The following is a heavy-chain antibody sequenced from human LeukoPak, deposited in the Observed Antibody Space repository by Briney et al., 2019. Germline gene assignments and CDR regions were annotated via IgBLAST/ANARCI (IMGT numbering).Heavy chain of an antibody. Sequence: PSETLSLTCSVSGGSISNTNYYWGWIRQPPGKGLEWIGSIYYSGSTYYNPSLKSRVTISVDTSKNQFSLNLRSVTAADTAVYYCARHGFPNPELYSSRRFWLDPFDYWGQGTLVTVSS. CDR2: IYYSGST. D-gene: IGHD6-19*01. CDR3: ARHGFPNPELYSSRRFWLDPFDY. V-gene: IGHV4-39*01. CDR1: GGSISNTNYY. J-gene: IGHJ4*02.